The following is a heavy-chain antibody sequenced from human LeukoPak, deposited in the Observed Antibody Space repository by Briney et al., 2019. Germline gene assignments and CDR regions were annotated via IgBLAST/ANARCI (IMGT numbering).Heavy chain of an antibody. CDR1: GYTFTSYD. J-gene: IGHJ3*02. Sequence: ASVKVSCKASGYTFTSYDINWVRQATGQGLEWMGWMNPNSGNTGYAQKFLGRVTMTRNTSISTAYMELSSLRSEDTAVYYCARVPPNYDILTGYQGGAFDIWGQGTMVTVSS. V-gene: IGHV1-8*01. D-gene: IGHD3-9*01. CDR3: ARVPPNYDILTGYQGGAFDI. CDR2: MNPNSGNT.